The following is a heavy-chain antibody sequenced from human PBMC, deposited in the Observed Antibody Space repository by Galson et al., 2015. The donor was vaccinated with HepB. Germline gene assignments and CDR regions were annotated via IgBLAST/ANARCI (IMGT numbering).Heavy chain of an antibody. V-gene: IGHV5-51*01. CDR3: ARQDRKWSGRSISTASDY. CDR1: GYSFINYY. J-gene: IGHJ4*02. CDR2: IYPGDSET. D-gene: IGHD3-10*01. Sequence: QSGAEVKKPGESLTISCKGSGYSFINYYIGWVRQMPGKGLEWMGIIYPGDSETIYSPSFQGQVTISADKSINTAYLQWNSLKASDTAIYFCARQDRKWSGRSISTASDYWGQGTQVTVSS.